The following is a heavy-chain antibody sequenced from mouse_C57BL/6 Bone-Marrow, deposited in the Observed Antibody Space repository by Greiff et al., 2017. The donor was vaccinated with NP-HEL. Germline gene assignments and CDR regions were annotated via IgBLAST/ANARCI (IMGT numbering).Heavy chain of an antibody. V-gene: IGHV5-4*01. CDR2: ISDGGSYT. D-gene: IGHD1-1*01. CDR3: AREGHYYGSSSAWFAY. CDR1: GFTFSSYA. J-gene: IGHJ3*01. Sequence: EVKLVESGGGLVKPGGSLKLSCAASGFTFSSYAMSWVRQTPEKRLEWVATISDGGSYTYYPDNVKGRFTISRDNATNNLYLQMSHLKSEDTAMYYCAREGHYYGSSSAWFAYWGQGTLVTVSA.